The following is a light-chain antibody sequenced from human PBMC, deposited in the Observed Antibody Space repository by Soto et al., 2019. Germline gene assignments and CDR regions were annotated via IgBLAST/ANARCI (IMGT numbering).Light chain of an antibody. CDR1: QDISNY. CDR3: QNYDRAPWT. CDR2: GAS. V-gene: IGKV1-27*01. J-gene: IGKJ1*01. Sequence: DIPMTQSPSSLSASVGDRVTITCRASQDISNYLAWYQQKPGEVPKLLIYGASTLLSGVPSRFSGSRSGTDFTLTISSLQTEDVATYYCQNYDRAPWTFGQGTKVETK.